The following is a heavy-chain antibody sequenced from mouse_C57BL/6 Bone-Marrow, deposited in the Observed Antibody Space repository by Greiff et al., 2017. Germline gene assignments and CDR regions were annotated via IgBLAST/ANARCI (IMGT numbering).Heavy chain of an antibody. CDR3: ARNLLLRSYYLDY. CDR1: GYTFTSYG. J-gene: IGHJ2*01. D-gene: IGHD1-1*01. CDR2: IYPRSGNT. V-gene: IGHV1-81*01. Sequence: QVQLQQSGAELARPGASVKLSCKASGYTFTSYGISWVKQRTGQGLEWIGEIYPRSGNTYYNEKFKGKATLTADKSSSTAYMELRSLTSEDSAVYFCARNLLLRSYYLDYWGQGTTLTVSS.